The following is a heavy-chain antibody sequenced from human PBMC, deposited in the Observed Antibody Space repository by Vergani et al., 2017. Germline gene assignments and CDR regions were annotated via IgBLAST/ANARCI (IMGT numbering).Heavy chain of an antibody. J-gene: IGHJ6*03. V-gene: IGHV4-30-2*01. CDR3: ARASLRALVGYYYYMAV. D-gene: IGHD3-16*02. CDR2: IFPSGNS. CDR1: GDSITNGGVS. Sequence: QLQLQESGSGLVKPSQTLSLTCAVSGDSITNGGVSWNWIRQPQGKGPEWIGYIFPSGNSDYNPSLKNRVSISLDKSKNQFSLWVNSVTAADTAVYFCARASLRALVGYYYYMAVWGKGKTVVVSS.